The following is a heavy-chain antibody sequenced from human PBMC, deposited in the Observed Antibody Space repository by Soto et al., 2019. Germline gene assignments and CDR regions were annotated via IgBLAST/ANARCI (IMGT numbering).Heavy chain of an antibody. CDR2: ISYDGSNK. V-gene: IGHV3-30*18. CDR1: GFTFSSNG. D-gene: IGHD2-15*01. Sequence: TGGSLRLSCAVSGFTFSSNGMHWVRQAPGKGLEWVAVISYDGSNKYNADSVKGRFTISRDNSKNTLYLQMNSLRAEDTAVYYCAKDARYCSGGSCNPTNFDYWGQGTLVTV. J-gene: IGHJ4*02. CDR3: AKDARYCSGGSCNPTNFDY.